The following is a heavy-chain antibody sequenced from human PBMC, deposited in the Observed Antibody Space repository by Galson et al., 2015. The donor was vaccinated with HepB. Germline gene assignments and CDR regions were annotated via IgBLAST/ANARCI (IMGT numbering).Heavy chain of an antibody. V-gene: IGHV3-23*01. Sequence: SLRLSCAASGFTFSGYAMSWVRQAPGKGLQWVSAISGSRGGTSYADSVKGRFTISRDNSKNTLYLQMNSLRAEDTALYYCAKALAGARYSYGMDVWGQGTTVTVSS. D-gene: IGHD3-10*01. CDR3: AKALAGARYSYGMDV. CDR1: GFTFSGYA. J-gene: IGHJ6*02. CDR2: ISGSRGGT.